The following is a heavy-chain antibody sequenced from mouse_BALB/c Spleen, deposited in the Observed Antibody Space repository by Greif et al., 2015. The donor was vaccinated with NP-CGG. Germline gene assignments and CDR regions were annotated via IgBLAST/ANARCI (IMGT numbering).Heavy chain of an antibody. CDR1: GFNIKDTY. J-gene: IGHJ4*01. CDR2: IDPANGNT. CDR3: ARYGYSPMDY. D-gene: IGHD2-2*01. V-gene: IGHV14-3*02. Sequence: EVQGVESGAELVKPGASVKLSCTASGFNIKDTYMHWVKQRPEQGLEWIGRIDPANGNTKYDPKFQGKATITADTSSNTAYLQLSSLTSEDTAVYYCARYGYSPMDYWGQGTSVTVSS.